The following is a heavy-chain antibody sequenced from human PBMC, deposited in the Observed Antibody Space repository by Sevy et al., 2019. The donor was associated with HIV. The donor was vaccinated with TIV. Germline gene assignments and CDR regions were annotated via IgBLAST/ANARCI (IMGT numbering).Heavy chain of an antibody. CDR1: GFTFSSYS. J-gene: IGHJ6*02. V-gene: IGHV3-21*01. CDR2: ISSSSSYI. CDR3: ARDQPYCSGGSCYSHYYYGMDV. D-gene: IGHD2-15*01. Sequence: GGSLRLSCAASGFTFSSYSMNWVRQAPGKGLEWVSSISSSSSYIYYADSVKGRFTISRENAKNSLYLQMNSLRAEDTAVYYCARDQPYCSGGSCYSHYYYGMDVWGQGTTVTVSS.